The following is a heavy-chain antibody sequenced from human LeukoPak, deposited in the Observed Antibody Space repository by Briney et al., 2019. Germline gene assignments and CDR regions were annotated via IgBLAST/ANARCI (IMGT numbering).Heavy chain of an antibody. V-gene: IGHV3-7*01. CDR3: ASTSWTGYDY. D-gene: IGHD3/OR15-3a*01. J-gene: IGHJ4*02. CDR2: IKADGSEK. Sequence: GGSLRLSCTASGFSLNYYWMTWVRQAPGKGLEWVANIKADGSEKYYVDSVKGRFIVSRDNAKNSLYLEMNSLRVEDTAVYYCASTSWTGYDYWGQGTLVTVSS. CDR1: GFSLNYYW.